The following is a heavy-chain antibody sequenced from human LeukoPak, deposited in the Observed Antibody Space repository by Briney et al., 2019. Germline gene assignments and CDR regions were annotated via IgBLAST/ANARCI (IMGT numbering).Heavy chain of an antibody. CDR2: ISAYNGNT. J-gene: IGHJ4*02. Sequence: ASVKVSCKASGYTFTSYGISWVRQAPGQGLEWMGWISAYNGNTNYAQKLRGRVTMTTDTSTSTAYMELRSLRSDDTAVYSCARDGLPYYDSSGPMGYWGQGTLVTVSS. V-gene: IGHV1-18*01. CDR3: ARDGLPYYDSSGPMGY. D-gene: IGHD3-22*01. CDR1: GYTFTSYG.